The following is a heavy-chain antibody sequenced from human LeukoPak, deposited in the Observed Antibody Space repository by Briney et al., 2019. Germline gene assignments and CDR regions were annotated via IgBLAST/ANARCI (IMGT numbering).Heavy chain of an antibody. J-gene: IGHJ4*02. CDR1: GFTFSSYE. Sequence: GGSLRLSYAASGFTFSSYEMNWVRQAPGKGLEWVSYISSSGSTIYYADSVKGRFTISRDNAKNSLYLQMNSLRAEDTAVYYCARDGGYCSGGSCYSPYFDYWGQGTLVTVSS. CDR3: ARDGGYCSGGSCYSPYFDY. CDR2: ISSSGSTI. D-gene: IGHD2-15*01. V-gene: IGHV3-48*03.